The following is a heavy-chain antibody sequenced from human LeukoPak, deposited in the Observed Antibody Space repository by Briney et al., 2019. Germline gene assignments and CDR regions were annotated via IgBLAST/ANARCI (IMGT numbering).Heavy chain of an antibody. CDR2: INHSGST. V-gene: IGHV4-34*01. D-gene: IGHD3-22*01. Sequence: SETLSLTCAVYGGSFSGYYWSWIRQPPGKGLEWIGEINHSGSTNYNPSLKSRVTISVDTSENQFSLKLSSVTAADTAVYCCARRPSTYYYDSSGPFGWFDPWGQGTLVTVSS. J-gene: IGHJ5*02. CDR3: ARRPSTYYYDSSGPFGWFDP. CDR1: GGSFSGYY.